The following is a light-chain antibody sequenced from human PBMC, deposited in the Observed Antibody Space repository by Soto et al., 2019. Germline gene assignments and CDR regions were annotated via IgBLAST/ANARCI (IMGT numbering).Light chain of an antibody. CDR3: KQRKQFPET. V-gene: IGKV2D-29*02. CDR2: GLS. Sequence: DVVMTQTPLSLSVTPGQPASISCKSSQSLLHSNGKTFFYWYLQRPGQSPQLLIYGLSNRFSGVSDRFSVSGAETDFTLKISRVEADDVGVYYCKQRKQFPETFGHGSKGEIK. J-gene: IGKJ1*01. CDR1: QSLLHSNGKTF.